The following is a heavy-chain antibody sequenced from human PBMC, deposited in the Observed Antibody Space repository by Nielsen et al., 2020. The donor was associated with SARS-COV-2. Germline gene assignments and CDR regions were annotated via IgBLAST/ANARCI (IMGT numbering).Heavy chain of an antibody. Sequence: GGSLRLSCAASGFTFSSYGMHWVRQAPGKGLEWVAVISYDGSNKYYADSVKGRFTISRDNSKNTLYLQMNSLRAEDTAVYYCAKDLKPVVPARTSVYYYGMDVWGQGTTVTVSS. J-gene: IGHJ6*02. V-gene: IGHV3-30*18. CDR2: ISYDGSNK. CDR1: GFTFSSYG. CDR3: AKDLKPVVPARTSVYYYGMDV. D-gene: IGHD2-2*01.